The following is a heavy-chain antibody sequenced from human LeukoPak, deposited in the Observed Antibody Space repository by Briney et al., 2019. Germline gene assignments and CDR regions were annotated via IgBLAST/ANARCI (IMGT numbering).Heavy chain of an antibody. D-gene: IGHD1-1*01. V-gene: IGHV3-30*02. CDR1: GFIFRNYG. J-gene: IGHJ4*02. CDR2: TRYDESRT. CDR3: AKERRQLVPDIDY. Sequence: QPGGSLRLSCAASGFIFRNYGMHWVRQAPGKGLEWLAFTRYDESRTYYADSVKGRFSISRDNSKNTLYLQMNNLRPEDTAVYSCAKERRQLVPDIDYWGQGTLVTVSS.